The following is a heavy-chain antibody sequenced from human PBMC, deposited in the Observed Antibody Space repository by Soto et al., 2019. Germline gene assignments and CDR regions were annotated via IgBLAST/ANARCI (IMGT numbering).Heavy chain of an antibody. D-gene: IGHD2-2*01. CDR1: GDSIRGGASF. J-gene: IGHJ5*02. V-gene: IGHV4-31*03. Sequence: SEPLSLRCTVSGDSIRGGASFWIWIRQPPGKGLEWIANVYYSGSSYYNPSLKSRRTISVDTTKNQFSLQLKSMTAADTAVYYCAKLSCTSSTCYFPGWFDPWGQGTLVTVSS. CDR2: VYYSGSS. CDR3: AKLSCTSSTCYFPGWFDP.